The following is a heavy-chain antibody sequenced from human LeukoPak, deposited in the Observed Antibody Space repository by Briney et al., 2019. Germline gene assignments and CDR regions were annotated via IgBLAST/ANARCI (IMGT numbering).Heavy chain of an antibody. J-gene: IGHJ4*02. D-gene: IGHD6-19*01. V-gene: IGHV4-38-2*02. CDR1: GYSINTNYY. CDR3: ARDGLDSSGWYDY. Sequence: SSETLSLTCTVSGYSINTNYYWGWIRQPPGKGLEWIASIYHSGSTYYKPSLKSRVTISVDTSKNQFSLKLSSVTAADTAVYYCARDGLDSSGWYDYWGQGTLVTVSS. CDR2: IYHSGST.